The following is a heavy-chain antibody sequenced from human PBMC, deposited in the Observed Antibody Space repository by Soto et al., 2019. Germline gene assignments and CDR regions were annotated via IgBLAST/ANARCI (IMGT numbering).Heavy chain of an antibody. J-gene: IGHJ4*02. D-gene: IGHD5-18*01. CDR2: IYYSGDT. CDR1: GGSVSSGSYY. CDR3: AGGGGVTATFDY. Sequence: SETLSLTCTVSGGSVSSGSYYWSWIRQPPGKGLEWIGYIYYSGDTNYNPSLKSRATISVDTSKNQFSLKLSSVTAADTAVYYCAGGGGVTATFDYWGQGTLVTVSS. V-gene: IGHV4-61*01.